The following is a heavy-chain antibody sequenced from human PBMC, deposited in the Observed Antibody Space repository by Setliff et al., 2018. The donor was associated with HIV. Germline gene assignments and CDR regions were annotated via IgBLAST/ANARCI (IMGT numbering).Heavy chain of an antibody. CDR2: IYTSGLT. J-gene: IGHJ6*02. D-gene: IGHD3-22*01. CDR1: GDSVSSRSYY. V-gene: IGHV4-61*01. Sequence: PSETLSLTCTVSGDSVSSRSYYWSWIRQPPGKGLEWIGRIYTSGLTNYNPSLKSRVTISVDTSKNQFSLKLSSVTAADTAVYYCARGGGFWYYDSSGYGGRLYYYYGMDVWGQGTTVTVSS. CDR3: ARGGGFWYYDSSGYGGRLYYYYGMDV.